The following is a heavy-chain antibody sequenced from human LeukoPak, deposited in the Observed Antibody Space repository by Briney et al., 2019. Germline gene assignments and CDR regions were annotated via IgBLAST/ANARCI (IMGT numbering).Heavy chain of an antibody. CDR3: ARDPFSCPDY. CDR1: GFTFSSFW. J-gene: IGHJ4*02. V-gene: IGHV3-7*05. CDR2: IKQDGGEK. D-gene: IGHD2-2*01. Sequence: PGGSLRLSCAASGFTFSSFWVSWVRQAPGKGLEWLANIKQDGGEKNYVDSVKGRFTISRDNAKNSLFLQMNSLTAEDTAVYYCARDPFSCPDYWGQGTLVTVSS.